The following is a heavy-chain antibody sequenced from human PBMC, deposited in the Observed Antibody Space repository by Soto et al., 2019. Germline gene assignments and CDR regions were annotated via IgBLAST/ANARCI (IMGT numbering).Heavy chain of an antibody. CDR3: ARSVVSSTRFDP. J-gene: IGHJ5*02. CDR2: ISSGTSYT. Sequence: PGGSLRLSCAASGFTFSDSSMNWIRQAPGKGLEWVSYISSGTSYTNYADSVKGRFTISRDNAKNSLFLHMNSLRAEDTAVYCCARSVVSSTRFDPWGQGTLVTVSS. CDR1: GFTFSDSS. V-gene: IGHV3-11*06. D-gene: IGHD6-13*01.